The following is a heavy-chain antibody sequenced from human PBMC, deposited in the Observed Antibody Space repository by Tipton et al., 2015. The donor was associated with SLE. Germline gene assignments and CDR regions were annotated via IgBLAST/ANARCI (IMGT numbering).Heavy chain of an antibody. D-gene: IGHD3-3*01. CDR3: ARVGTIYDFWSGYHYRGYYFDY. Sequence: TLSLTCAVYGGSFSGYYWSWIRQPSGKGLEWIGEINHSGSTNYNPSLKSRVTISVDTSKNQFSLKLSSVTAADTAVYYCARVGTIYDFWSGYHYRGYYFDYWGQGTLVTVSS. V-gene: IGHV4-34*01. CDR2: INHSGST. J-gene: IGHJ4*02. CDR1: GGSFSGYY.